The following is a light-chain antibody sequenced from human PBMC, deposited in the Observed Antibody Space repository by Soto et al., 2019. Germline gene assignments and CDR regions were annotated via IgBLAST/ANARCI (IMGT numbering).Light chain of an antibody. V-gene: IGKV3-15*01. CDR2: GAS. Sequence: EVVMPQSQATLSVSPGERVTHSCMASQSVRSNLAWYQQKPGQSPRLLIYGASTRATGIPARFSGSGSGTESTLTISSLQSEDFAVYYCQQYNNWPPITFCQGTRLETK. J-gene: IGKJ5*01. CDR3: QQYNNWPPIT. CDR1: QSVRSN.